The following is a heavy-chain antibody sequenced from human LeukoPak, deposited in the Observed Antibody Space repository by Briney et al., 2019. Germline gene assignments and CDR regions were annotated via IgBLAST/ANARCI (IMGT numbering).Heavy chain of an antibody. CDR2: IYPRDGST. J-gene: IGHJ4*02. CDR3: ARDQEAFDY. CDR1: GYSFTSNY. V-gene: IGHV1-46*01. Sequence: GASVKVSCKASGYSFTSNYIHWVRQAPGQGLEWMGMIYPRDGSTSYAQKFQGRVTVTRDTSTSTVHMELSGLSSEDTAVYYCARDQEAFDYWGQGPLVTVSS.